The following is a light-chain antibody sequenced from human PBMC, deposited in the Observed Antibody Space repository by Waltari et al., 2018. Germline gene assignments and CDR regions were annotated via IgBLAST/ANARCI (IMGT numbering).Light chain of an antibody. CDR2: WAS. J-gene: IGKJ2*01. V-gene: IGKV4-1*01. Sequence: DIVMTQSPDSLAVSLGERATINCKSSRSVLYNSNNKNYLAWFQQKPGQPPKLLIYWASTRESGVPDRFSGSGSGTEFTLTISSLQAEDVAVYYCQQYYTTPYTFGQGTKLEIK. CDR3: QQYYTTPYT. CDR1: RSVLYNSNNKNY.